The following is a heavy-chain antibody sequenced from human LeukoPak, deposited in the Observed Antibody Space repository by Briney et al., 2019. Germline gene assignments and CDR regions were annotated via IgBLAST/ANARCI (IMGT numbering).Heavy chain of an antibody. CDR2: IYIGGNT. D-gene: IGHD3-10*01. Sequence: GGSLRLSCAASGFSVSSTYMSWVRQAPGKGLEWVSDIYIGGNTYYAASVKGRFTISRDSSKNTLFLQMNSLRAEDTAVYFCATDGSGIQLWFDSWGQGTLVTVSS. J-gene: IGHJ5*01. V-gene: IGHV3-53*01. CDR3: ATDGSGIQLWFDS. CDR1: GFSVSSTY.